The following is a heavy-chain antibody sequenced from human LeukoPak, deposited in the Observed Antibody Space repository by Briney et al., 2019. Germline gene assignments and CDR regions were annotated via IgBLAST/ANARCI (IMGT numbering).Heavy chain of an antibody. CDR1: GGSISSYY. D-gene: IGHD3-22*01. CDR3: ARGGDYYDSSGHFDY. V-gene: IGHV4-59*01. Sequence: PSETLSRTCTVSGGSISSYYWSWIRQPPGKGLEWIGYIYYSGSTKYNSSLKSRVSISVDTSKNQFSLKLSSVTAADTAVYYCARGGDYYDSSGHFDYWGQGTLVTVSS. CDR2: IYYSGST. J-gene: IGHJ4*02.